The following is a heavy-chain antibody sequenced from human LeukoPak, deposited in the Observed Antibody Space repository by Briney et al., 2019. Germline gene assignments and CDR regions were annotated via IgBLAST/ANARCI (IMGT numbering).Heavy chain of an antibody. D-gene: IGHD5-12*01. V-gene: IGHV1-69*02. Sequence: SVKVSCKASGGTFSSYTISWVRQAPGQGLEWMGRIIPILGIANHAQKFQGRVTITADKSTSTAYMELSSLRSEDTAVYYCARLLYSGYDWGGNWFDPWGQGTLVTVSS. J-gene: IGHJ5*02. CDR1: GGTFSSYT. CDR2: IIPILGIA. CDR3: ARLLYSGYDWGGNWFDP.